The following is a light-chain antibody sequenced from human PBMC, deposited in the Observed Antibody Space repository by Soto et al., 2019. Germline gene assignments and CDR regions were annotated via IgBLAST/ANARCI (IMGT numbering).Light chain of an antibody. J-gene: IGKJ1*01. V-gene: IGKV3-20*01. CDR2: AAS. Sequence: EIVLTQSPGTLSLSPGERATLSCWASQSLSSSYLAWYQQKPGQAPRLLIYAASSRATGIPDRFSGSGSGTDFTLTISRLEHEDSAVYYCQEYGSSRTFGQGTKVEIK. CDR1: QSLSSSY. CDR3: QEYGSSRT.